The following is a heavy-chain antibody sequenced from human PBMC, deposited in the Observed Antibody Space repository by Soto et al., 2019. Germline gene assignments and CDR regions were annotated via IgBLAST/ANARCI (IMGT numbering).Heavy chain of an antibody. J-gene: IGHJ6*02. Sequence: SVKVSCKASGGTFSSYAISWVLQAPGQGLEWMGGIIPIFGTANYAQKFQGRVTITADKSTSTAYMELSSLRSEDTAVYYCARVGMISSRSWDVWGQGTTVTVSS. CDR2: IIPIFGTA. CDR3: ARVGMISSRSWDV. CDR1: GGTFSSYA. D-gene: IGHD6-6*01. V-gene: IGHV1-69*06.